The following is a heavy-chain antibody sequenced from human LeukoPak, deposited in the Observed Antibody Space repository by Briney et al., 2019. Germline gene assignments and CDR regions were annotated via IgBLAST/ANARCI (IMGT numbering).Heavy chain of an antibody. CDR2: ISAYNGNT. V-gene: IGHV1-18*01. D-gene: IGHD6-13*01. CDR3: ARDSGSHSWESDIIQDY. Sequence: GASVKVSCKASGYSFTSYGISWVRQAPGQGLEWMGWISAYNGNTNYAQKLQGRVTMTTDTSTSTTYMELRSLRSDDPAVYYCARDSGSHSWESDIIQDYWGQGTLVNVSS. J-gene: IGHJ4*02. CDR1: GYSFTSYG.